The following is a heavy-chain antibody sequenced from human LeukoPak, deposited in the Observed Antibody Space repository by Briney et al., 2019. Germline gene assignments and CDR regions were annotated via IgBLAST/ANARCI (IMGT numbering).Heavy chain of an antibody. Sequence: ASVKVSCKASGYTFTGYYMHWVRQAPGQGLEWMGWINPNSGGTNYAQKFQGRVTMTRNTSISTAYMELSSLRSEDTAVYYCARGRFSYSSGWYSGGYYGMDVWGQGTTVTVS. CDR3: ARGRFSYSSGWYSGGYYGMDV. D-gene: IGHD6-13*01. CDR2: INPNSGGT. J-gene: IGHJ6*02. V-gene: IGHV1-2*02. CDR1: GYTFTGYY.